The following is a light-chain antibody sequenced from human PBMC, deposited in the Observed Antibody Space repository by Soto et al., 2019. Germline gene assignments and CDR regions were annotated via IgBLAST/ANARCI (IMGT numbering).Light chain of an antibody. CDR3: SSYAGSNNYYG. CDR2: EVS. J-gene: IGLJ1*01. CDR1: SXDVGGYNY. Sequence: QSALTQPPSASGSPGQSVTISCTGTSXDVGGYNYVSWYQQHPGKAPKLMIYEVSKRPAGVPDRFSGPKSGNTASLTVSGLQAEDEADYYCSSYAGSNNYYGFGTGTKV. V-gene: IGLV2-8*01.